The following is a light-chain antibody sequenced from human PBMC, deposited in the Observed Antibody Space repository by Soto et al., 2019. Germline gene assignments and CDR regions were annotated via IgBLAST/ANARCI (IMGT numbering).Light chain of an antibody. Sequence: QSALTQPASVSGSPGQSITISCTGTSGDVGAYNYVSWYQQHPGKAPRLMIYDVSNRPSGASNRFSGSKSGNTASLTISGLQAEDEADYFCFSYSSDQIAMFGGGTKLTVL. CDR2: DVS. V-gene: IGLV2-14*01. CDR1: SGDVGAYNY. CDR3: FSYSSDQIAM. J-gene: IGLJ3*02.